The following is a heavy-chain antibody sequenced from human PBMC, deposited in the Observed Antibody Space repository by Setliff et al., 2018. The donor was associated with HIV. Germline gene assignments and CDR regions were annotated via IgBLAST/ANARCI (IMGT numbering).Heavy chain of an antibody. Sequence: ESGPTLVNPTQTLTLTCTFSGFSLSTSGVGVGWIRQPPGKALEWLALIYWDDDKRYSPSLKSRLTITKDTSKSQVVLTMTNMDPVDTATYYCARGLEQWLPPKYTWFDPWGQGTLVTVSS. V-gene: IGHV2-5*02. CDR3: ARGLEQWLPPKYTWFDP. CDR1: GFSLSTSGVG. CDR2: IYWDDDK. D-gene: IGHD6-19*01. J-gene: IGHJ5*02.